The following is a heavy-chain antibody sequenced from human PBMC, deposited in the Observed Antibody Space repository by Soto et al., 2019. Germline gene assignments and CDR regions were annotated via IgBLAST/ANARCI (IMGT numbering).Heavy chain of an antibody. D-gene: IGHD6-13*01. J-gene: IGHJ4*02. CDR2: IWYDGSNK. V-gene: IGHV3-33*01. Sequence: QVQLVESGGGVVQPGRSLRLSCAASGFTFSSYGMHWVRQAPGKGLEWVAVIWYDGSNKYYADSVKGRFTISRDNSKNTLYLQMNSLGAEDTDVSYCARWGIAAGDYWGQGTLVTVSS. CDR3: ARWGIAAGDY. CDR1: GFTFSSYG.